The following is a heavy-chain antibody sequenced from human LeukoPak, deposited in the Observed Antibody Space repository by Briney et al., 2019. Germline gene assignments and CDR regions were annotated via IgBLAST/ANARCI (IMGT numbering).Heavy chain of an antibody. CDR1: GFTFSSYS. Sequence: GGSLRLPCAASGFTFSSYSMNWVRQAPGKGLEWVSSISSSSSYIYYADSVKGRFTISRDNAKNSLYLQMNSLRAEDTAVYYCARDPAYYYDSSGYYFFDYWGQGTLVTVSS. CDR3: ARDPAYYYDSSGYYFFDY. D-gene: IGHD3-22*01. CDR2: ISSSSSYI. J-gene: IGHJ4*02. V-gene: IGHV3-21*01.